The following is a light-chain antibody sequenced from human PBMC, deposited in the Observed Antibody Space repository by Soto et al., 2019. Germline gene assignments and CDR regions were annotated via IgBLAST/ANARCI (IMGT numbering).Light chain of an antibody. V-gene: IGLV2-23*01. CDR2: EAS. J-gene: IGLJ1*01. CDR3: CSNAAGSTYV. CDR1: SSDVGSHNL. Sequence: QAVLTQPASVSGSPGQSITISCTGTSSDVGSHNLVSWYQQFPGKAPKLIIFEASKRPSGVSNRFSGSKSGSTASLTISGLQAEDEADYYCCSNAAGSTYVFGSGTKVTVL.